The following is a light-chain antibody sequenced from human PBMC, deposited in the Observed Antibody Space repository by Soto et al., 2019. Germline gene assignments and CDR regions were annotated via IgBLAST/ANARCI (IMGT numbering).Light chain of an antibody. CDR2: TVS. V-gene: IGKV2-24*01. J-gene: IGKJ1*01. CDR1: QSLLRSDGKTN. CDR3: MQGKQPPWT. Sequence: DIVMTQTPLSSPVTLGQPASISCRSSQSLLRSDGKTNLSWLHQRPGQPPRLLIYTVSNRFSGVTDRFSGSRAGTDFTLNISRVEAEDVGVYYCMQGKQPPWTFGQGTKVEIK.